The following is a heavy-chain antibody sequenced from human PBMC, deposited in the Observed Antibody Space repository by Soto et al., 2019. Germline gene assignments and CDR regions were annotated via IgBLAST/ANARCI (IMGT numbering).Heavy chain of an antibody. CDR2: ISGSGGST. D-gene: IGHD1-26*01. V-gene: IGHV3-23*01. J-gene: IGHJ3*02. Sequence: GGSLRLSCAASGFTFSSYAMSWVRQAPGKGLEWVSAISGSGGSTYYADSVKGRFTISRDNSKNTLYLQMNSLRAEDTAVYYCAKDTNAGSGSPVGAFDIWGQGTMVTVSS. CDR3: AKDTNAGSGSPVGAFDI. CDR1: GFTFSSYA.